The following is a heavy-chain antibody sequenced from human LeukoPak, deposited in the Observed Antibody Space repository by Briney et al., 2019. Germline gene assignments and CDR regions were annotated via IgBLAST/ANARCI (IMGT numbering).Heavy chain of an antibody. CDR1: GGSISSGSYY. J-gene: IGHJ2*01. CDR2: IYTSGST. CDR3: ARNRSKQWLSWYFDL. V-gene: IGHV4-61*02. D-gene: IGHD6-19*01. Sequence: SETLSLPCSLCGGSISSGSYYWSWIPQPAGKGLVWNGRIYTSGSTNYNPSLKSRVTISVDTSKNQFSLKLSSVTAADTAVYYCARNRSKQWLSWYFDLWGRGTLVTVSS.